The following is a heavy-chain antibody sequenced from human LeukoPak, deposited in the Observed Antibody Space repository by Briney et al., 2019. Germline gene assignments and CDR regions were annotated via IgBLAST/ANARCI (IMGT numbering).Heavy chain of an antibody. Sequence: PGGSLRLSCAASGFTFSSFATRWVRQAPGKGVEWVSGISVSGGSTYYADSVKGGFTISRDNSKKTLYMKMKSRRAEDTGVYYCARSVQIVPFDCWGQGTLVIVSS. V-gene: IGHV3-23*01. CDR1: GFTFSSFA. J-gene: IGHJ4*02. D-gene: IGHD2-2*01. CDR3: ARSVQIVPFDC. CDR2: ISVSGGST.